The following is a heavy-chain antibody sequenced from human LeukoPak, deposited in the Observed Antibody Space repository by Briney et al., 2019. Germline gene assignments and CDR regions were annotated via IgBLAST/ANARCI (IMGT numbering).Heavy chain of an antibody. D-gene: IGHD2-21*02. CDR2: IIPIFGTA. CDR3: ARRAESHIVVVTGLDV. V-gene: IGHV1-69*13. Sequence: SVKISCKASGYSFSNFHINWVRQASGQGLEWMGGIIPIFGTANYAQKFQGRVTITADESTSTAYMELSSLRSEDTAVYYCARRAESHIVVVTGLDVWGQGTTVTVSS. J-gene: IGHJ6*02. CDR1: GYSFSNFH.